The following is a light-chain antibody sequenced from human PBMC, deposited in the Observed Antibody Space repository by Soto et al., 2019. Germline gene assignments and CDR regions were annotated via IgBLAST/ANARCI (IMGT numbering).Light chain of an antibody. CDR2: GAS. CDR3: QQYTHWPVWS. V-gene: IGKV3-15*01. J-gene: IGKJ1*01. Sequence: EIVMTQSPATLSVSPGGRATLSCRASQSISDTLAWYQQKPGQAPRLLIYGASKRATGFPARFSGSGSGTEFTLTISSLQSEDFAMYYCQQYTHWPVWSFGQGTKVDIK. CDR1: QSISDT.